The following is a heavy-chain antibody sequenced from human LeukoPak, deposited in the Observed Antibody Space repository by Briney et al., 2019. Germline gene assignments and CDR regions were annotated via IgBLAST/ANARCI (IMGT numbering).Heavy chain of an antibody. J-gene: IGHJ2*01. V-gene: IGHV4-39*01. D-gene: IGHD2-2*01. CDR3: ASLGGYCSSVSCYQYFDL. Sequence: PSETLSPTCTLSGGSISSRSYYWGWIRQPPGKGEEWIGTIHYRGSTFYNPSLKSRVTISVDTSKIQFSLKLSSVTASDTAVYYCASLGGYCSSVSCYQYFDLWGRGTLVTVSS. CDR2: IHYRGST. CDR1: GGSISSRSYY.